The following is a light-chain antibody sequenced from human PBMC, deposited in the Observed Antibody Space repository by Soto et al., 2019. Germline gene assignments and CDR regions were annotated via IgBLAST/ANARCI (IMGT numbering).Light chain of an antibody. J-gene: IGLJ3*02. CDR1: SGSVSTSYY. CDR3: VLYMGSGIGV. CDR2: STN. V-gene: IGLV8-61*01. Sequence: QTVVTQEPSFSVSPGRTVTLTCGLSSGSVSTSYYPSWYQQTPGQAPRTLIYSTNTRSSGVPDRFSGSILGNKAALTITGAQADDESDYYCVLYMGSGIGVXGGGTKLTVL.